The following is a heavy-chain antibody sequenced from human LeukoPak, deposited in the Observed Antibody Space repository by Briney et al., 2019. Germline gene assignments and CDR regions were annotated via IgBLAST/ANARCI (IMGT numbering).Heavy chain of an antibody. D-gene: IGHD3-10*01. Sequence: PGRSLRLSCAASGFTFSSHGMHWVRQAPGKGLEWVAVIWYDGSDKYYADSVKGRFTISRDNSKNTLYLQMTSLRADDTAVYYCARAPITMVRGVIIYYYGMDVWGQGTTVTVSS. CDR1: GFTFSSHG. CDR3: ARAPITMVRGVIIYYYGMDV. V-gene: IGHV3-33*01. CDR2: IWYDGSDK. J-gene: IGHJ6*02.